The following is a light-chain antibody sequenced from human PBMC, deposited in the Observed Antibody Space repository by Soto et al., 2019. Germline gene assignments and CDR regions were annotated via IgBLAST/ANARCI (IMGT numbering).Light chain of an antibody. V-gene: IGKV3-11*01. Sequence: EIVLPQSPATLSLSPGERATLSCRASQSVNSYLAWYQQKPGQAPRLLIYDASNRATGIPARFSGSGSGTDFTLTISSLEPEDFAVYYCQQRSNWFTFGGGTKVEIK. CDR2: DAS. CDR3: QQRSNWFT. CDR1: QSVNSY. J-gene: IGKJ4*01.